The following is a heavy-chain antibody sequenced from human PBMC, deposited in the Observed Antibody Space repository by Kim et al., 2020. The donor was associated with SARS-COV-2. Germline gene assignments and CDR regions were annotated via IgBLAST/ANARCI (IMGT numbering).Heavy chain of an antibody. V-gene: IGHV3-7*03. D-gene: IGHD1-26*01. Sequence: GGSLRLSCAASGFAFSNYWMSWVRQAPGKWLESVANIKQDGSEKFYVDSVKGRFTVSRDNAENSLYLQMNGLRAEDTAVYYCARDLIGSKDALDIWGQGTMVSVSS. CDR2: IKQDGSEK. CDR3: ARDLIGSKDALDI. CDR1: GFAFSNYW. J-gene: IGHJ3*02.